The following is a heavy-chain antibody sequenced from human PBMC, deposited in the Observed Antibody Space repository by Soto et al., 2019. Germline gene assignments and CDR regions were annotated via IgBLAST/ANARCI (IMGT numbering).Heavy chain of an antibody. CDR3: AKGLALMADH. J-gene: IGHJ4*02. Sequence: PGGSLRLSCTDSGFSFNTYVMDWVRQAPGKGLEWVARILYDGSKEYYADPVKGRFTISRDNSKNTLYLQRDRLRVEDTAVYFCAKGLALMADHWGQGTPVTVSS. CDR2: ILYDGSKE. CDR1: GFSFNTYV. V-gene: IGHV3-30*18. D-gene: IGHD2-21*01.